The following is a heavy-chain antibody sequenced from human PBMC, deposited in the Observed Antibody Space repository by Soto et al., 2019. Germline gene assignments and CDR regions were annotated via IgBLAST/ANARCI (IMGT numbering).Heavy chain of an antibody. V-gene: IGHV1-18*01. D-gene: IGHD2-15*01. J-gene: IGHJ4*02. CDR3: ARVGPPNLSGGYDY. Sequence: QVQLVQSGGEVKPPGASVNVFCKASGYTFSNYGISWVRQAPGQGLEWMGWISAYNGFTNYAQKLQDRVTLTTDTSTITAFMELRSLRSDDTAVYYCARVGPPNLSGGYDYWGQGTLVTVSS. CDR2: ISAYNGFT. CDR1: GYTFSNYG.